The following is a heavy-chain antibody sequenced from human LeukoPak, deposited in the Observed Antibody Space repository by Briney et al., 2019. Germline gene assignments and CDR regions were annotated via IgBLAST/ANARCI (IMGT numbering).Heavy chain of an antibody. V-gene: IGHV3-30-3*01. CDR1: GFTFSSYA. Sequence: GGSLRLSCAASGFTFSSYAMHWVRQAPGKGLEWVAVISYDGSNKYYADSVKGRFTISRDNSKNTLYLQMNSLRAEDTAVYYCVVVAATRNYWGQGTLVTVSS. J-gene: IGHJ4*02. CDR2: ISYDGSNK. CDR3: VVVAATRNY. D-gene: IGHD2-15*01.